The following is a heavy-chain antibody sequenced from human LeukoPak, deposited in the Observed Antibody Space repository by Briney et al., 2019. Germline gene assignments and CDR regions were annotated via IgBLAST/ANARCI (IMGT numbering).Heavy chain of an antibody. CDR1: GGSISSSNW. Sequence: SGTLSLTCAVSGGSISSSNWWSWVRQPPGKGLEWIGEIYHSGSTNYNPSLKSRVTISVDKSKNQFSLKLSSVTAADTAVYYCAREDSSSEWDWFDPWGQGTLVTVSS. D-gene: IGHD6-6*01. V-gene: IGHV4-4*02. J-gene: IGHJ5*02. CDR3: AREDSSSEWDWFDP. CDR2: IYHSGST.